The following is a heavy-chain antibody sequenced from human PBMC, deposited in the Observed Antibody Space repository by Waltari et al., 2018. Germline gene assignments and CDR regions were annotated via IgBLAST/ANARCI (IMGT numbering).Heavy chain of an antibody. J-gene: IGHJ5*02. Sequence: QLVDSGGGLVKPGGSLRLSCAASGLIFSTYSMHWVRQAPGKGVEWVSSISTSCSFVNYGASVKGRFTISRDNAKNSLSLQMNNLRVEDTAVYYCTRGVRLEAAWVSYNWFDTWGQGTLVTVSS. CDR2: ISTSCSFV. CDR3: TRGVRLEAAWVSYNWFDT. CDR1: GLIFSTYS. D-gene: IGHD3-16*01. V-gene: IGHV3-21*01.